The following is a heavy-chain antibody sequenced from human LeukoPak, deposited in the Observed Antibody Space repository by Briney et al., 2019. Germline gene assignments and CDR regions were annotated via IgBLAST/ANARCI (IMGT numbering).Heavy chain of an antibody. V-gene: IGHV3-23*01. CDR1: GFTFSSYA. J-gene: IGHJ4*02. D-gene: IGHD1-26*01. Sequence: GGSLRLSCAASGFTFSSYAMSWVRQAPGKGLEWVSAISGSGGSTYYADSVKGRFTISRDNSKNTLYLQMNSLRAEDTAIYYCAKEWDSIVGADLDYWGQGTLVTVSS. CDR2: ISGSGGST. CDR3: AKEWDSIVGADLDY.